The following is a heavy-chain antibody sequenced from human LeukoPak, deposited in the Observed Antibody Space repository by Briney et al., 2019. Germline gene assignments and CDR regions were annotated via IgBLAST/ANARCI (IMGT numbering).Heavy chain of an antibody. CDR1: RFTFTNYV. CDR3: ARVSGTIQVWPQPFGDGMDV. V-gene: IGHV3-23*01. J-gene: IGHJ6*02. CDR2: ISGSGRST. D-gene: IGHD5-18*01. Sequence: GGSLRLSCAASRFTFTNYVMSWVRQAPGKGLECVSAISGSGRSTYYADSVKGRFTISRDNSKNTLYLQMNSLRAEDTAVYYCARVSGTIQVWPQPFGDGMDVWGQGTTVTVSS.